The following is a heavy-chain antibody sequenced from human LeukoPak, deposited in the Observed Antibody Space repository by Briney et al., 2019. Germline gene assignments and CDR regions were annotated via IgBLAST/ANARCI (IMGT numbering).Heavy chain of an antibody. J-gene: IGHJ6*02. CDR2: MNPNSGNT. CDR3: ARDVPTSIVVVVDYYYYGMDV. Sequence: ASVKVSCKASGYTFTSYDIDWVRQATGQGLEWMGWMNPNSGNTGYAQKFQGRVTMTRNTSISTAYMELSSLRSEDTAVYYCARDVPTSIVVVVDYYYYGMDVWGQGTTVTVSS. D-gene: IGHD2-15*01. CDR1: GYTFTSYD. V-gene: IGHV1-8*01.